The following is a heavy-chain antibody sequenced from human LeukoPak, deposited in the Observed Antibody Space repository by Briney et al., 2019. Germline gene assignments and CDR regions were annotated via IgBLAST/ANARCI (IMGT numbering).Heavy chain of an antibody. CDR1: GGSVSSGSYY. CDR2: IYYSGST. J-gene: IGHJ4*02. Sequence: PSETLSLTCTVSGGSVSSGSYYWSWIRQPPGKGLEWIGYIYYSGSTNYNPSLKSRVTISVDTSKNQFSLKLSSVTAADTAVYYCARDRPYYYGSGSYSDYWGQGTLVTVSS. V-gene: IGHV4-61*01. CDR3: ARDRPYYYGSGSYSDY. D-gene: IGHD3-10*01.